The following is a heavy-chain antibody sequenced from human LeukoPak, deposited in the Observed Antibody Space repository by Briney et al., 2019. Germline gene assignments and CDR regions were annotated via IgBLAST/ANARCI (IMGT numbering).Heavy chain of an antibody. CDR2: ISSSSSYI. CDR3: ARVYGDYGIYYYYYYGMDV. V-gene: IGHV3-21*01. Sequence: GGSLRLSCAASGFTFSSYSMNWVRQAPGKGLEWVSSISSSSSYIYYADSVKGRFTISRDNAKNSLYLQMNSLRAEDTAEYYCARVYGDYGIYYYYYYGMDVWGKGTTVTVSS. J-gene: IGHJ6*04. D-gene: IGHD4-17*01. CDR1: GFTFSSYS.